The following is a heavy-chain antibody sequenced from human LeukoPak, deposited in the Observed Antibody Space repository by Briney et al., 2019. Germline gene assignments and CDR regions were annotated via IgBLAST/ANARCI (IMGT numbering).Heavy chain of an antibody. D-gene: IGHD4-17*01. V-gene: IGHV3-30*02. J-gene: IGHJ5*02. CDR3: AKTTGDFRPVEP. CDR2: IQSDGIEK. Sequence: GGSLRLSCVAHGLTLSKYGMHWVRQAPGRGLEWVAFIQSDGIEKYYTDFVKGRFTISRDNSKNTLYLQINSLRAEDTAFYYCAKTTGDFRPVEPWGQGTLVIASS. CDR1: GLTLSKYG.